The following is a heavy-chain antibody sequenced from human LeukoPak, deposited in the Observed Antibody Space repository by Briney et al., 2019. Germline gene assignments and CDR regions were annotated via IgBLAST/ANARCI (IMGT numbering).Heavy chain of an antibody. CDR1: GYTFTGYY. CDR3: ARGAGIQLWLPGRLSEYFQH. CDR2: INPNSGGT. D-gene: IGHD5-18*01. Sequence: GASVKVSCKASGYTFTGYYMHWVRQAPGQGLEWMGWINPNSGGTNYAQKFQGRVTMTRDTSISTAYMELSRLRSDDTAVYYCARGAGIQLWLPGRLSEYFQHWGQGTLVTVSS. V-gene: IGHV1-2*02. J-gene: IGHJ1*01.